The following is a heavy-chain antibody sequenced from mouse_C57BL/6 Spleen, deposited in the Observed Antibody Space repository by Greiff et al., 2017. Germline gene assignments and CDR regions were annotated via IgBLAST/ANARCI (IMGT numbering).Heavy chain of an antibody. CDR2: IDPSDSYT. CDR3: ARGPHCGSSYEYDFGC. J-gene: IGHJ2*01. D-gene: IGHD1-1*01. V-gene: IGHV1-69*01. CDR1: GYTFTSYW. Sequence: QVQLQQPGAELVMPGASVKLSCKASGYTFTSYWMHWVKQRPGQGLEWIGEIDPSDSYTNYNQKFKGKSTLTVDKSSSTAYMQLSSLTSEDSAVYYCARGPHCGSSYEYDFGCWGQGATLTVSS.